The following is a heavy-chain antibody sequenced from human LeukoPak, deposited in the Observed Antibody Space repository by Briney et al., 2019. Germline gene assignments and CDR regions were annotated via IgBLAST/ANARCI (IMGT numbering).Heavy chain of an antibody. CDR3: ARDKPYFDY. CDR2: ISYDGSNK. CDR1: GFTFSSYA. V-gene: IGHV3-30-3*01. J-gene: IGHJ4*02. Sequence: GRSLRLSCAASGFTFSSYAMHWVRQAPGKGLERVAVISYDGSNKYYADSVKGRFTISRDNSKNTLYLQMNSLRAGDTAVYYCARDKPYFDYWGQGTLVTVSS.